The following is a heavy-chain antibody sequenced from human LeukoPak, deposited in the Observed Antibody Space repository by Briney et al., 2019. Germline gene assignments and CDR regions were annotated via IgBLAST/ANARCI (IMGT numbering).Heavy chain of an antibody. CDR1: HYSIRSSYY. CDR3: ARELTRTTFDY. Sequence: SETLSLTCAVSHYSIRSSYYWGWIRQPPGKGLEWIGSISHSGSAFYNPSLSSRVTISMDTSRNHFSLKLSSVTAADRGVYYCARELTRTTFDYWGRGTLVTVSS. CDR2: ISHSGSA. V-gene: IGHV4-38-2*02. D-gene: IGHD1-14*01. J-gene: IGHJ4*02.